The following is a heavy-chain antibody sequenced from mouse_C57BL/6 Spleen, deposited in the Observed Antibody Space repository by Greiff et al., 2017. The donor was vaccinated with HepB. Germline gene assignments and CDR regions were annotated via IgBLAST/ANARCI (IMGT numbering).Heavy chain of an antibody. CDR1: GFTFSDYY. J-gene: IGHJ2*01. CDR2: INYDGSST. Sequence: EVHLVESEGGLVQPGSSMKLSCTASGFTFSDYYMAWVRQVPEKGLEWVANINYDGSSTYYLDSLKSRFIISRDNAKNILYLQMSSLKSEDTATYYCARVYYDYDAVDYWGQGTTLTVSS. D-gene: IGHD2-4*01. V-gene: IGHV5-16*01. CDR3: ARVYYDYDAVDY.